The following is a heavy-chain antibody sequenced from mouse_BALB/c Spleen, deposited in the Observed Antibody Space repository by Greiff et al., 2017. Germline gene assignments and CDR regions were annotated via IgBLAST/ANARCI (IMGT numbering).Heavy chain of an antibody. J-gene: IGHJ4*01. V-gene: IGHV14-3*02. CDR1: GFNIKDTY. CDR3: ASGTYGYDDYYAMDY. Sequence: EVQLQQSGAELVKPGASVKLSCTASGFNIKDTYMHWVKQRPEQGLEWIGRIDPANGNTKYDPKFQGKATITADTSSNTAYLQLSSLTSEDTAVYYCASGTYGYDDYYAMDYWGQGTSVTVSS. D-gene: IGHD2-2*01. CDR2: IDPANGNT.